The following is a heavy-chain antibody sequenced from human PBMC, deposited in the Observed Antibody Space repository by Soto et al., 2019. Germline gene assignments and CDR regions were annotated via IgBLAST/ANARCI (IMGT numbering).Heavy chain of an antibody. J-gene: IGHJ6*02. CDR3: ARCAYGSYTFGIDV. CDR1: GVSISSSHW. V-gene: IGHV4-4*02. CDR2: IHYSGTT. D-gene: IGHD3-3*01. Sequence: QVQLQESGPGLVKSSGTLSLTCAVSGVSISSSHWWTWVRQPPGKGLEWIGEIHYSGTTNYNPPLGGRVTISADKSKNQFSLNLSSVTAAGTAIYYCARCAYGSYTFGIDVWGQGTTVTVSS.